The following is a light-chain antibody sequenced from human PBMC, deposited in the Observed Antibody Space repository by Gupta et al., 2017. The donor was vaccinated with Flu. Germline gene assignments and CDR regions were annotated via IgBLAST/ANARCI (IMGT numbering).Light chain of an antibody. J-gene: IGKJ1*01. CDR3: QQHGSQLPWT. V-gene: IGKV3-20*01. Sequence: TLSLSPGDRATLPCRASQSVNRNSLAWYQQKPSQAPWLLIYGASNRDTGIADRFSGSGFGTDFTLTISRRDQEDFAIYYCQQHGSQLPWTFGQGTKVEIK. CDR1: QSVNRNS. CDR2: GAS.